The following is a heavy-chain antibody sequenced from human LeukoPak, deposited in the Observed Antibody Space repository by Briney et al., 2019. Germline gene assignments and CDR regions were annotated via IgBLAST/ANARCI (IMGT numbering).Heavy chain of an antibody. J-gene: IGHJ4*02. V-gene: IGHV3-23*01. CDR3: AKSGGLVQWPEDY. D-gene: IGHD6-19*01. Sequence: SGGSLRLSCAASGFTFSSYGMSWVRQAPGKGLEWVSAISGSGGSTYYADSVRGRFTISRDNSKNTLYLQMNSLSAEDTALYYCAKSGGLVQWPEDYWGQGTLVTVSS. CDR1: GFTFSSYG. CDR2: ISGSGGST.